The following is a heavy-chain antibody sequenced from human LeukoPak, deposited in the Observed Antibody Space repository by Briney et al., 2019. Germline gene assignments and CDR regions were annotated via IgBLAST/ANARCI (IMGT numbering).Heavy chain of an antibody. D-gene: IGHD6-19*01. V-gene: IGHV3-7*01. CDR2: ILPDGSEK. CDR1: GFTFSSYS. CDR3: GRLARNAWYAVDY. J-gene: IGHJ4*02. Sequence: GGSLRLSCAASGFTFSSYSMNWVRQAPGEGLEWVANILPDGSEKYYLDSVKGRFTISRDNPTNSLYLQINSLRAEDTALYYCGRLARNAWYAVDYWGQGTLVTVSS.